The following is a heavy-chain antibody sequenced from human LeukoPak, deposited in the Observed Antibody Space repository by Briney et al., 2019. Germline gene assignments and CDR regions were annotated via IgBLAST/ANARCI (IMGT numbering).Heavy chain of an antibody. J-gene: IGHJ5*02. CDR3: ARSRYIVVVPAAMLGPSRNWFDP. CDR2: VYYSGTT. V-gene: IGHV4-39*07. D-gene: IGHD2-2*01. Sequence: SSETLSLTCSVSGGSISLSYYYWGWIRQPPGKALEWIGSVYYSGTTSYNPSLKSRVTISVDTSKNQFSLKLSPVTAADTAVYYCARSRYIVVVPAAMLGPSRNWFDPWGQGTLVTVSS. CDR1: GGSISLSYYY.